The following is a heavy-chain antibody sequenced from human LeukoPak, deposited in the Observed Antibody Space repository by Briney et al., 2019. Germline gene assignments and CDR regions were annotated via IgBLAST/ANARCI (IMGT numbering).Heavy chain of an antibody. Sequence: GGSLRLSCAASGFAFNTYCMNWIRQAPGEGLEWVANINEEGRVKSNVDSVVGRFTISRDNAKNSLSLQTNSLRAEDTAVYFCVREYFYNSSGYRGLRYWGQGTLVTVTS. J-gene: IGHJ4*02. V-gene: IGHV3-7*01. CDR2: INEEGRVK. CDR3: VREYFYNSSGYRGLRY. D-gene: IGHD3-22*01. CDR1: GFAFNTYC.